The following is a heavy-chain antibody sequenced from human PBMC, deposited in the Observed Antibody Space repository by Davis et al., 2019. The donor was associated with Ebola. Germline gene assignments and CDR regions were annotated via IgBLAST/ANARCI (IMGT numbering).Heavy chain of an antibody. V-gene: IGHV3-23*01. D-gene: IGHD3-3*01. CDR2: VSISGRDT. Sequence: PGGSLRLSCAASGFPFSAYAMSWVRQPPGEGLQWVSTVSISGRDTYYIDSVKGRFTVSRDNSNNTVYLQMNSLRGEDTGVYYCAKNGDFWSGYHYGLDVWGQGTTVTVSS. CDR3: AKNGDFWSGYHYGLDV. CDR1: GFPFSAYA. J-gene: IGHJ6*02.